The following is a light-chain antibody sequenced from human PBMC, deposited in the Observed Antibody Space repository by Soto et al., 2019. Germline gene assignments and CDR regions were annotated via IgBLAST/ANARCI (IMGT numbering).Light chain of an antibody. CDR1: QSISSY. V-gene: IGKV1-39*01. CDR2: AAS. CDR3: QQRYSTHRT. Sequence: DLQMTQSPSSLSATVGDRVPITCLASQSISSYLTWYTQKPGKDPKILIYAASSLQSGVPSRFSGSVSGKDLTLTISSLQPEEVATDDGQQRYSTHRTFGPAIKVDI. J-gene: IGKJ1*01.